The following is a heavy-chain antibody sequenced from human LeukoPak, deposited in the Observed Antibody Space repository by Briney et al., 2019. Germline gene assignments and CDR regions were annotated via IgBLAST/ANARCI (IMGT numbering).Heavy chain of an antibody. J-gene: IGHJ4*02. CDR3: ATTIGYCSGGSCCSEHYFDY. CDR1: GFTFSSYS. D-gene: IGHD2-15*01. Sequence: PGGSLRLSCAASGFTFSSYSMNWVRQAPGKGLEWVSSISSSSSYIYYADSVKGRFTISRDNAKNSLYLQMNSLRAEDTAVYYCATTIGYCSGGSCCSEHYFDYWGQGTLVTVSS. V-gene: IGHV3-21*01. CDR2: ISSSSSYI.